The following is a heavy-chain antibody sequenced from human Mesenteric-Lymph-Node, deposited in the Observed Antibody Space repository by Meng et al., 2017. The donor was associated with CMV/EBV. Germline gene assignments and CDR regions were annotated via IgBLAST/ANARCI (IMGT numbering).Heavy chain of an antibody. CDR2: IDPSDSYL. V-gene: IGHV5-10-1*01. Sequence: SCASSGYSFTNSWISWVRQMPGKGLEWMGRIDPSDSYLDYSPSFQGHVTISVDKSINTAYLHWSSLKASDTAMYYCTREPDYGDPTHFWGQGTLVTVSS. CDR1: GYSFTNSW. D-gene: IGHD4-17*01. J-gene: IGHJ4*02. CDR3: TREPDYGDPTHF.